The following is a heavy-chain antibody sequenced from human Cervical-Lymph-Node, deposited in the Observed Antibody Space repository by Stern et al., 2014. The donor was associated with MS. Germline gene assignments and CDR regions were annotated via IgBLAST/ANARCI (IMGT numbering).Heavy chain of an antibody. CDR2: IDTSGRT. CDR1: GGSFSTEDYY. D-gene: IGHD2-8*01. CDR3: ASPNGH. Sequence: QLQLQESGPRLVKASQTLSLTCTVSGGSFSTEDYYWSWLRHHPAKGLEWMGYIDTSGRTHENNSLKSRVTTSVATSTKQFPLTMTSVTAADTAVYYCASPNGHWGQGALVTVSS. V-gene: IGHV4-31*03. J-gene: IGHJ1*01.